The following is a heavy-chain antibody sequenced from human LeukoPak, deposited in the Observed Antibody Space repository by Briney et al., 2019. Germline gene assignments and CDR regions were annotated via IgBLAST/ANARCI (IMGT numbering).Heavy chain of an antibody. CDR3: ARDRGRSGYSYGYDWFDP. Sequence: SETLSLTCTVSGGSISSYYWSWIRQPPGKGLEWIGYIYYSGSTNYNPSLKSRVAISVDTSKNQFSLKLSSVTAADTAVYYCARDRGRSGYSYGYDWFDPWGQGTLVTVSS. CDR2: IYYSGST. V-gene: IGHV4-59*01. D-gene: IGHD5-18*01. CDR1: GGSISSYY. J-gene: IGHJ5*02.